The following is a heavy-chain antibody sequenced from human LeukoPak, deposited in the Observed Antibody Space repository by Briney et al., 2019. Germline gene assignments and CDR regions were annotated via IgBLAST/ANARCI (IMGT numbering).Heavy chain of an antibody. CDR2: ISYDGSNK. CDR1: GFTFSSYG. CDR3: AKDQGYYDSSGYHPFDY. D-gene: IGHD3-22*01. J-gene: IGHJ4*02. V-gene: IGHV3-30*18. Sequence: GGSLRLSCAASGFTFSSYGMHWVRQAPGKGLEWVAVISYDGSNKYYADSVKGRFTISRDNSKNTLYLQMNSLRAEDTAVYYCAKDQGYYDSSGYHPFDYWGQGTLVTASS.